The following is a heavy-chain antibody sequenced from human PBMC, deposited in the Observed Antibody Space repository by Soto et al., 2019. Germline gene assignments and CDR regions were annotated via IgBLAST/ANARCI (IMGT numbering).Heavy chain of an antibody. J-gene: IGHJ2*01. D-gene: IGHD2-21*01. CDR3: ARHFKSGILWWLGYSDL. Sequence: QLQLQESGPGLVKPSETLSLTCTVSGGSISSSSYYWGWIRQPPGKGLEWIGSIYYSGSSYYNPPLKSRVTISVDTSKNQFSLKLSSVTAADTAVYYCARHFKSGILWWLGYSDLWGRGTLVTVSS. CDR1: GGSISSSSYY. CDR2: IYYSGSS. V-gene: IGHV4-39*01.